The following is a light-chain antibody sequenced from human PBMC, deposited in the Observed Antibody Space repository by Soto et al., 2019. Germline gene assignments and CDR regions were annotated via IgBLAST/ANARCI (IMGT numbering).Light chain of an antibody. J-gene: IGLJ1*01. CDR1: SSDVGSYNY. Sequence: QSVLTQPPSASGSPGQSVTISCTGTSSDVGSYNYVSWYQQNPGKVPKLIIYEVSKRPPGVPDRFSGSKSGNTASLSVSGLQAEDDGDYYCSSYAGSNIYVFGTGTKVTVL. CDR2: EVS. V-gene: IGLV2-8*01. CDR3: SSYAGSNIYV.